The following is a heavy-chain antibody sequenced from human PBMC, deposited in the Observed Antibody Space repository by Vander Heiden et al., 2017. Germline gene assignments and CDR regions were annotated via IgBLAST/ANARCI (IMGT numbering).Heavy chain of an antibody. CDR2: ISFDGTNK. D-gene: IGHD5-12*01. Sequence: QVQLVESGGGVVQAGRSLRLSCAASGFTFSSYGMHWVRQAPGKGLEWVAVISFDGTNKYYGDSVKGQVTISRDNSKNMVYLLVDSTRDEDSAVYYCARDRSYHDASGHSGVGYYFDFWGQGTQVTVSS. J-gene: IGHJ4*02. CDR3: ARDRSYHDASGHSGVGYYFDF. CDR1: GFTFSSYG. V-gene: IGHV3-30*03.